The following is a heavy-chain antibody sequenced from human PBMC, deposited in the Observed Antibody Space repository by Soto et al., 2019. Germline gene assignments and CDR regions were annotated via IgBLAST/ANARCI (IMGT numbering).Heavy chain of an antibody. CDR1: GASISSSSYY. V-gene: IGHV4-39*01. CDR3: ARHEVVVVPAAIAPDGMDV. J-gene: IGHJ6*02. CDR2: IYYIGST. Sequence: SDTLSLTSTVSGASISSSSYYWGWIRQPPGMGLEWIGSIYYIGSTYYNPSLKSRVTISVDTSKNQFSLKLSSVTAADTAVYYCARHEVVVVPAAIAPDGMDVWGQGTTVT. D-gene: IGHD2-2*01.